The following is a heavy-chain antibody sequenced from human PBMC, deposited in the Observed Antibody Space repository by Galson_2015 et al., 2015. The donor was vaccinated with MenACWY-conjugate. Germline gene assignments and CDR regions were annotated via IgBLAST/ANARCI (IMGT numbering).Heavy chain of an antibody. CDR3: TTDPQHLYHFDY. CDR2: IKSKTDGGTT. D-gene: IGHD3-16*01. V-gene: IGHV3-15*01. CDR1: GFTFSNAW. J-gene: IGHJ4*02. Sequence: SLRLSCAVSGFTFSNAWMSWVRQAPGKGLEWVGRIKSKTDGGTTDYAAPVKGRFTISRDDSKNTLYLEMNSLKTEDTAVYYCTTDPQHLYHFDYWGQGTLVTVSS.